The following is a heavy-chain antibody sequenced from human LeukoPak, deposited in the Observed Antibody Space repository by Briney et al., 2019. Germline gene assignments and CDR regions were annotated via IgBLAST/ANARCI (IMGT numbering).Heavy chain of an antibody. J-gene: IGHJ5*02. Sequence: SETLSLTCTVSGGSISSYYCSWIRQPAGKGLEWIGRIYTSGSTNYNPCLKSRVTMSVDTSKNQFSLKLSSVTAADTAVYYCARGPLGVYAGWFDPWGQGTLVTVSS. D-gene: IGHD2-8*01. CDR1: GGSISSYY. V-gene: IGHV4-4*07. CDR2: IYTSGST. CDR3: ARGPLGVYAGWFDP.